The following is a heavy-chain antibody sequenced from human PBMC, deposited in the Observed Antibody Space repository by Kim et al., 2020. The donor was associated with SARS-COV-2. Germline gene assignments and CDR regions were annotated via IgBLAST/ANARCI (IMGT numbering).Heavy chain of an antibody. Sequence: SETLSLTCTVSGGSISSYYWTWIRQHPGKGLEWIGYIYYSGSTYYNPSLKSRVTLSVDTSKNQFSLKLTSVTAADTAVYYCARDKQVGSCVDYWGQGTLV. D-gene: IGHD6-13*01. CDR3: ARDKQVGSCVDY. V-gene: IGHV4-31*03. J-gene: IGHJ4*02. CDR1: GGSISSYY. CDR2: IYYSGST.